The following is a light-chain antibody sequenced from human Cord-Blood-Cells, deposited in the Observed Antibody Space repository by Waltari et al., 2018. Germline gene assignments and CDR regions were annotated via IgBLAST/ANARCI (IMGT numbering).Light chain of an antibody. CDR3: QQSYSTQYT. Sequence: DIQMTQSTSSLAASVGDRVTITCRASQIISSYLNWYQQKPGKAPKLLIYAASSLQSGVTSRFSGSGSGTDFTLTISSLQPEDFATYYCQQSYSTQYTFGQGTKLEIK. CDR2: AAS. V-gene: IGKV1-39*01. CDR1: QIISSY. J-gene: IGKJ2*01.